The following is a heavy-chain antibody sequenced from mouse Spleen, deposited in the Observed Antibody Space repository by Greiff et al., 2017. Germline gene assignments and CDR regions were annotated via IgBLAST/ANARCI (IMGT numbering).Heavy chain of an antibody. Sequence: VQVVESGAELVKPGASVKLSCKASGYTFTEYTIHWVKQRSGQGLEWIGWFYPGSGSIKYNEKFKDKATLTADKSSSTVYMELSRLTSEDSAVYFCARHEEGLVYFDVWGAGTTVTVSS. CDR2: FYPGSGSI. V-gene: IGHV1-62-2*01. CDR1: GYTFTEYT. D-gene: IGHD6-2*01. CDR3: ARHEEGLVYFDV. J-gene: IGHJ1*01.